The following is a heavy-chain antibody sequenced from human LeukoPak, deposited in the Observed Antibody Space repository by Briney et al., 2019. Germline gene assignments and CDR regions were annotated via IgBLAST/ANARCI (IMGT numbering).Heavy chain of an antibody. V-gene: IGHV3-23*01. CDR2: ISGSGYT. Sequence: GGSLRLSRAASGFTFSSYAMSWVRQAPGKGLEWVSTISGSGYTYYADSVKGRFTVSSDISKNMLYLQMSSLRADDTAVYYCAQNPFYTADCLDYWGQGTLVTVSS. CDR3: AQNPFYTADCLDY. CDR1: GFTFSSYA. J-gene: IGHJ4*02. D-gene: IGHD5-18*01.